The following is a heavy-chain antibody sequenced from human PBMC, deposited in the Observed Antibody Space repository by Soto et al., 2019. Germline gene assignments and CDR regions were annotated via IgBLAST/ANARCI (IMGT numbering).Heavy chain of an antibody. Sequence: GGSLRLSCAASGFTFTSYGMHWVRQAPGKGLEWMALILHDGSAEYYADSVKGRFTISRDNSKNTLYLQMNSLRAEDTAVYYCARSRDGYSFYFYYGMGGWAKGPRSPSP. J-gene: IGHJ6*02. CDR2: ILHDGSAE. D-gene: IGHD4-4*01. CDR3: ARSRDGYSFYFYYGMGG. CDR1: GFTFTSYG. V-gene: IGHV3-30*03.